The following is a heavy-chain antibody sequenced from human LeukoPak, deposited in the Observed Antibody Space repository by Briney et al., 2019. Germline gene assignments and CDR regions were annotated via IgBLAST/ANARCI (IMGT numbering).Heavy chain of an antibody. V-gene: IGHV1-46*01. D-gene: IGHD3-3*01. CDR1: GYTFTSYY. CDR2: INPSGGST. J-gene: IGHJ4*02. Sequence: ASVKVSCKASGYTFTSYYMHWVRQAPGQGLEWMGIINPSGGSTSYAQKFQGRVTMTRDTSTSTVYMELSSLRSEDTAVYYCAKARYDFWSGYLSFDYWGQGTLVTVSS. CDR3: AKARYDFWSGYLSFDY.